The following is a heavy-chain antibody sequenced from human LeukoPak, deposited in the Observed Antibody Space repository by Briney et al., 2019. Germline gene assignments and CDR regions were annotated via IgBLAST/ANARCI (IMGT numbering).Heavy chain of an antibody. J-gene: IGHJ3*02. CDR1: GFTFSSFG. D-gene: IGHD2-21*01. CDR3: ARAYCGGDCYRGAFDI. Sequence: GGSLRLSCAASGFTFSSFGMHWVRQAPGKGLEWVSSISSSSSYIYYADSVKGRFTISRDNAKNSLYLQMNSLRAEDTAVYYCARAYCGGDCYRGAFDIWGQGTMVTVSS. CDR2: ISSSSSYI. V-gene: IGHV3-21*01.